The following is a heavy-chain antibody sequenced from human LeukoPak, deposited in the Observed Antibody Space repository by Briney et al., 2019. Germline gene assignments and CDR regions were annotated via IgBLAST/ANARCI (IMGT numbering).Heavy chain of an antibody. J-gene: IGHJ5*02. Sequence: PSETLSLTCAVSGYSISSGYYRGWIRQPPGKGLEWIGYISNSGTTDYNPSLKSRVTMSVDTSNNEFSLRLTSVTAADTAMYYCARVVRGAVTSNCFDPWGQGTLVTVSS. CDR1: GYSISSGYY. D-gene: IGHD4-17*01. CDR2: ISNSGTT. CDR3: ARVVRGAVTSNCFDP. V-gene: IGHV4-38-2*01.